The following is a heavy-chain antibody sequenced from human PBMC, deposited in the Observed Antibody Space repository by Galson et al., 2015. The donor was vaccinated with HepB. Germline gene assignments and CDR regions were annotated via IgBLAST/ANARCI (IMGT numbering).Heavy chain of an antibody. CDR1: GFTFSSDG. Sequence: SLRLSCAASGFTFSSDGMLWVRQAPGKGLVWVAFISKDGSNKYYADSVKGRFTISRDKSKNTLYLQMNSLRAEDTAVYYCAKALLYGGYAPAFAYWGQGTLVTVSS. D-gene: IGHD5-12*01. CDR2: ISKDGSNK. V-gene: IGHV3-30*18. CDR3: AKALLYGGYAPAFAY. J-gene: IGHJ4*02.